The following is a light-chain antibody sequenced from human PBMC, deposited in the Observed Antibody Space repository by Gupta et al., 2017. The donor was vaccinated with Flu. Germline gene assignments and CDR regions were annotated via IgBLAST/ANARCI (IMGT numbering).Light chain of an antibody. CDR2: QDG. V-gene: IGLV3-1*01. J-gene: IGLJ3*02. CDR3: QAWNSGTWV. Sequence: SPGQTASITCSGDNLGNKYASWYQQKPGQSPVLVIYQDGKRPSGIPERFSGSTSGNTATLTISGTQAMDEADYYCQAWNSGTWVFGGGTKLTVL. CDR1: NLGNKY.